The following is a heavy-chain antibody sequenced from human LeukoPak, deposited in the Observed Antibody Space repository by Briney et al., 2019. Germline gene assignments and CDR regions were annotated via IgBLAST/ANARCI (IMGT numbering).Heavy chain of an antibody. J-gene: IGHJ4*02. CDR2: IKNDGSGA. V-gene: IGHV3-74*01. D-gene: IGHD3-3*01. Sequence: GGSLRLSCAASGFTFSNYWMHWVRQAPGEGLVWVSRIKNDGSGATYTDSVKGRFTISRDNAKNTLYLQMNSLRIEDTAVYYCAKRYYYDFWSGPQEWGQGTLVTVSS. CDR3: AKRYYYDFWSGPQE. CDR1: GFTFSNYW.